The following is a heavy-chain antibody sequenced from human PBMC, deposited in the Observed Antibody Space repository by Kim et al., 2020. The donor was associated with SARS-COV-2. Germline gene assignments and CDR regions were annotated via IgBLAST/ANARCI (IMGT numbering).Heavy chain of an antibody. J-gene: IGHJ6*02. V-gene: IGHV3-33*01. CDR2: IWYDGSNK. D-gene: IGHD3-3*01. CDR1: GFTFSSYG. CDR3: ARGSPGLEWLPDTGNGMDV. Sequence: GGSLRLSCAASGFTFSSYGMHWVRQAPGKGLEWVAVIWYDGSNKYYADSVKGRFTISRDNSKNTLYLQMNSLRAEDTAVYYCARGSPGLEWLPDTGNGMDVWGQGTTVTVSS.